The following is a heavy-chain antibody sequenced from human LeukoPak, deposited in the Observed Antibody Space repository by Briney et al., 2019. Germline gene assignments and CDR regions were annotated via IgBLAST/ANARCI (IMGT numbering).Heavy chain of an antibody. CDR2: ISGSGAST. V-gene: IGHV3-23*01. J-gene: IGHJ3*02. D-gene: IGHD3-10*01. CDR3: ADHYYGSGTNVFDI. Sequence: SGGSLRLSCAASGFTFSSFAMSWVRQPPGKGLEWVSAISGSGASTYYADSVKGRLTISRDNSKNTLYLQMNSLRAEDTALYYCADHYYGSGTNVFDIWGQGTMVTVSS. CDR1: GFTFSSFA.